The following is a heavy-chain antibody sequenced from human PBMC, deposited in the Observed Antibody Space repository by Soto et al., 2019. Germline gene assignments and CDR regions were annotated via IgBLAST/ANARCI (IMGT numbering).Heavy chain of an antibody. CDR2: IIPIFGTA. CDR1: GGTFSSYS. Sequence: SVKVSCKASGGTFSSYSISWVRQSPVQGLEWMGGIIPIFGTANYAQKFQGRVTITADKSTSTAYMELSSLRSEDTAVYYCARLPEVGYNWFDPWGQGTLVTVSS. V-gene: IGHV1-69*06. CDR3: ARLPEVGYNWFDP. D-gene: IGHD2-15*01. J-gene: IGHJ5*02.